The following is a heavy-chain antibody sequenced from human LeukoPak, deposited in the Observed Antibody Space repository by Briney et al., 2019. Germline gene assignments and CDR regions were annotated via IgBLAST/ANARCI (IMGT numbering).Heavy chain of an antibody. Sequence: PSETLSLTCAVYGGSFSGYYWSWIRQPPGKGLEWIGEINHSGSTNYNPSLKSRLTISVDTSKNQFSLKLSSVTAADTAVYYCARSDDYGDYGGAFDYWGQGTLVTVSS. J-gene: IGHJ4*02. D-gene: IGHD4-17*01. V-gene: IGHV4-34*01. CDR3: ARSDDYGDYGGAFDY. CDR2: INHSGST. CDR1: GGSFSGYY.